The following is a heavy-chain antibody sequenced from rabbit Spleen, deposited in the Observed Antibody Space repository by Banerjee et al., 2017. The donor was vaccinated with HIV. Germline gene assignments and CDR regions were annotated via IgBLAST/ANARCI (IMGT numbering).Heavy chain of an antibody. D-gene: IGHD8-1*01. J-gene: IGHJ6*01. CDR1: GFSFSSSGW. V-gene: IGHV1S40*01. CDR2: IAVGSSYST. Sequence: QSLEESGGDLVKPGASLTLTCTASGFSFSSSGWICWVRQAPGKGLEWIACIAVGSSYSTYYASWAKGRFTISETSSTTVTLQMTSLTAADTATYFCARDTGSSFSTYGMDLWGPGTLVTVS. CDR3: ARDTGSSFSTYGMDL.